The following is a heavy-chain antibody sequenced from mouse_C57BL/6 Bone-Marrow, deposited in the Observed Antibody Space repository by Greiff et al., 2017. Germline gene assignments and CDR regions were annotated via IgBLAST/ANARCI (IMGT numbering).Heavy chain of an antibody. CDR2: IYPGNSDT. V-gene: IGHV1-5*01. CDR1: GYTFTSYW. D-gene: IGHD1-1*01. Sequence: EVHLVESGTVLARPGASVKMSCKTSGYTFTSYWMHWVKQRPGQGLEWIGAIYPGNSDTSYNQKFKGKAKLTAVTSASTAYMELSSLTNEDSAVYYCTRRDHYYGSYFDYWGQGTTLTVSS. J-gene: IGHJ2*01. CDR3: TRRDHYYGSYFDY.